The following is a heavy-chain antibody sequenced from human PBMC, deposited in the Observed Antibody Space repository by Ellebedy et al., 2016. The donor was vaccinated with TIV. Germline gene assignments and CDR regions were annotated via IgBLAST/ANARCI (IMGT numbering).Heavy chain of an antibody. V-gene: IGHV4-4*07. D-gene: IGHD3-16*01. CDR2: IYPTGSS. CDR3: AREKINYEYGLDV. CDR1: GGSIGGYY. Sequence: SETLSLTCTVSGGSIGGYYWSWIRQPAGKGLEWVGRIYPTGSSNYNPSLKSRVSMSVDTSKNQFSLNLGSGTAADTAVYYCAREKINYEYGLDVWGQGTTVSVSS. J-gene: IGHJ6*02.